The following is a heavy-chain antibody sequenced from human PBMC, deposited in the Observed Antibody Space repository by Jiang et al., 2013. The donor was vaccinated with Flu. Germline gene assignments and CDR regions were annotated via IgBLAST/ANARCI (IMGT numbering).Heavy chain of an antibody. D-gene: IGHD3-22*01. CDR3: ARDQRRGYYYDSSGSNYDY. CDR1: GFTFSSYS. V-gene: IGHV3-48*01. J-gene: IGHJ4*02. Sequence: EVQLVESGGGLVQPGGSLRLSCAASGFTFSSYSMNWVRQAPGKGLEWVSYISSSSSTIYYADSVKGRFTISRDNAKNSLYLQMNSLRAEDTAVYYCARDQRRGYYYDSSGSNYDYWGQGTLVTVSS. CDR2: ISSSSSTI.